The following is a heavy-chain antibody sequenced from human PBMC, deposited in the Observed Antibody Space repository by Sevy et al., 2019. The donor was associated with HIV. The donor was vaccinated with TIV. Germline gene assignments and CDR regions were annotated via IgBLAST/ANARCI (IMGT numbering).Heavy chain of an antibody. Sequence: SETLSLTCTVSGGSISSGDYYWSWIRQPPGKGLEWIGYIYYSGSTYYDPSLKSRVTISVDTSKNQFSLKLISVTAADTAVYYCARAGYYDILTGYYRSANNWFDPWGQGTLVTVSS. CDR1: GGSISSGDYY. CDR2: IYYSGST. V-gene: IGHV4-30-4*01. D-gene: IGHD3-9*01. J-gene: IGHJ5*02. CDR3: ARAGYYDILTGYYRSANNWFDP.